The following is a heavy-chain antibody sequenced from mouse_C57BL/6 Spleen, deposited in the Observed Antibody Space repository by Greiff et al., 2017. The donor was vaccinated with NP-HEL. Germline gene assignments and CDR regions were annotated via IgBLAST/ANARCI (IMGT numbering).Heavy chain of an antibody. D-gene: IGHD2-4*01. V-gene: IGHV1-59*01. CDR1: GYTFTSYW. CDR2: IDPSDSYT. J-gene: IGHJ4*01. Sequence: QVQLQQPGAELVRPGTSVKLSCTASGYTFTSYWMHWVKQRPGQGLEWIGVIDPSDSYTNYNQKFKGKATLTVDTSSSTAYMQLSSLTSEDSAVYYCARSYDYDRGYYYAMDYWGQGTSVTVSS. CDR3: ARSYDYDRGYYYAMDY.